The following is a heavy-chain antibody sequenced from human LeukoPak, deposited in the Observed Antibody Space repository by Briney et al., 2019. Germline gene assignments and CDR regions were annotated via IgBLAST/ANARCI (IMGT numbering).Heavy chain of an antibody. D-gene: IGHD1-20*01. V-gene: IGHV3-21*01. J-gene: IGHJ3*02. CDR1: GFTFSSYS. CDR2: ISSSSSYI. Sequence: GGSLRLSCAASGFTFSSYSMNWVRQAPGKGLEWVSSISSSSSYIYYADSVKGRFTISRDNAKNSLYLQMNSLRAEDSAVYYCARDLTGSGYDIWGQGTMVTVSS. CDR3: ARDLTGSGYDI.